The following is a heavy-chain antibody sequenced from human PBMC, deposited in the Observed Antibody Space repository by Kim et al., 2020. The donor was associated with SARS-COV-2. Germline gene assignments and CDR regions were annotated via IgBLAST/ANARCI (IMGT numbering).Heavy chain of an antibody. V-gene: IGHV3-23*01. D-gene: IGHD5-12*01. Sequence: RFTISRDNSKNTLYLQMNSLRAEDTAVYYCAKVVGGYSGYDYYYYYGMDVWGQGTTVTVSS. J-gene: IGHJ6*02. CDR3: AKVVGGYSGYDYYYYYGMDV.